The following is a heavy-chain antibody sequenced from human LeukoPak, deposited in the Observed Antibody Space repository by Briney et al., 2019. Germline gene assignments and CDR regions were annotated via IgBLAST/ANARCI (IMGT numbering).Heavy chain of an antibody. D-gene: IGHD2-2*01. CDR3: AKGDCSSTNCYPDY. Sequence: ASVKVSCKASGYTFTSYGISWVRQAPGQGLEWMGWISAYNGNTNYAQKLQGRVTMTTDTSTSTAYMELRSLRSDDTAVYYCAKGDCSSTNCYPDYWGQGILVTVSS. CDR1: GYTFTSYG. CDR2: ISAYNGNT. V-gene: IGHV1-18*01. J-gene: IGHJ4*02.